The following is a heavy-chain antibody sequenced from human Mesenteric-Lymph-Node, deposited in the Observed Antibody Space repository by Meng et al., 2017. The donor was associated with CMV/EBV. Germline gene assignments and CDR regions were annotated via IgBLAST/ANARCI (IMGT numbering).Heavy chain of an antibody. Sequence: GEFLKISCAASRFTFNNYWMHWVRQPPGKGLVWVSRINSDGSSTNYADSVKGRFTIPRDNAKNTLYLQMSSLRPEDTAGYYCAKDNGPGDFFYYGMDVWGQGTTVTVSS. CDR1: RFTFNNYW. CDR3: AKDNGPGDFFYYGMDV. V-gene: IGHV3-74*01. J-gene: IGHJ6*02. CDR2: INSDGSST.